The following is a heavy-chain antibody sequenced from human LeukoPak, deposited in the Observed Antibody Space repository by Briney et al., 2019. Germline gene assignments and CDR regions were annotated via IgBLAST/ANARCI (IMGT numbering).Heavy chain of an antibody. D-gene: IGHD5-18*01. J-gene: IGHJ4*02. Sequence: GASVKVSCKASGYTFTSYGISWVRQAPGQGLEWMGWISAYNGNTNYAQKLQGRVTMTTDTSTSTAYMELRSLRSDDTAVYYCARDQEGYSYGFVMGYWGQGTLVTVSS. V-gene: IGHV1-18*01. CDR3: ARDQEGYSYGFVMGY. CDR2: ISAYNGNT. CDR1: GYTFTSYG.